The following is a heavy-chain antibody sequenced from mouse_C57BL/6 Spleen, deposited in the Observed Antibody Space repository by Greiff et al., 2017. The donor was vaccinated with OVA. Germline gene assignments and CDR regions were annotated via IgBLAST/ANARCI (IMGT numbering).Heavy chain of an antibody. CDR1: GFTFSSYG. CDR3: ARHLLTHFDY. J-gene: IGHJ2*01. D-gene: IGHD4-1*01. CDR2: ISSGGSYT. Sequence: DVKLVESGGDLVKPGGSLKLSCAASGFTFSSYGMSWVRQTPDKRLEWVATISSGGSYTYYPDSVKGRFTISRDNAKNTLYLQMSSLKSEDTAMYYCARHLLTHFDYWGQGTTLTVSS. V-gene: IGHV5-6*02.